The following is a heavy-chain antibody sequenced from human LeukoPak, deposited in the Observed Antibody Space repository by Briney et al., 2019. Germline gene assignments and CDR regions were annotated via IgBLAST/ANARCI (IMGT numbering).Heavy chain of an antibody. CDR1: GGSISSSSYY. J-gene: IGHJ3*02. CDR3: ARVISFSSGDAFDI. D-gene: IGHD3-22*01. V-gene: IGHV4-39*07. CDR2: IYYSGST. Sequence: SETLSLTCTVSGGSISSSSYYWGWIRQPPGKGLEWIGSIYYSGSTYYNPSLKSRVTISVDTSKNQFSLKLSSVTAADTAVYYCARVISFSSGDAFDIWGQGTMVTVSS.